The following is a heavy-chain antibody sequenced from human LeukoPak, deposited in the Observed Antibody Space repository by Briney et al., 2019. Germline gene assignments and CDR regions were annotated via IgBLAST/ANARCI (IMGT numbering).Heavy chain of an antibody. D-gene: IGHD3-9*01. CDR1: GFTFSSYW. Sequence: GSLRLSCAASGFTFSSYWMSWVRQAPGKGLEWVANIKQDGSEKYYVDSVKGRFTISRDNAKNSLYLQMNSLRAEDTAVYYCARELRYFDWLQNWFDPWGQGTLVTVSS. CDR3: ARELRYFDWLQNWFDP. V-gene: IGHV3-7*01. J-gene: IGHJ5*02. CDR2: IKQDGSEK.